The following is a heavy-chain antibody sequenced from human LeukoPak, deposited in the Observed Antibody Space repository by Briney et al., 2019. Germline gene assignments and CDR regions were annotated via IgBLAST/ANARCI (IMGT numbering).Heavy chain of an antibody. Sequence: GGSLRLSCAASGFIVSSSYMSWVRQPPGKGLEWVSGIYTDGSTYYADSVQGRFTISRDNSKNTLYLQMNSLRADNTSVYYCVRGHYSNTLGGQGTLVTVSS. J-gene: IGHJ4*02. CDR3: VRGHYSNTL. CDR1: GFIVSSSY. V-gene: IGHV3-66*01. D-gene: IGHD4-11*01. CDR2: IYTDGST.